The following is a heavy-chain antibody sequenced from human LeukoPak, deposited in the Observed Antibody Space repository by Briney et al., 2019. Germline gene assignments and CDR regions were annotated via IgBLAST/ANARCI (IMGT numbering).Heavy chain of an antibody. D-gene: IGHD3-22*01. CDR2: IIPILTLV. J-gene: IGHJ4*02. CDR3: ARDFYDSRGYFPDY. Sequence: SVKVSCKASGGTFSSSAITWVRRAPGQGLEWMGRIIPILTLVNYAQKFQGRVTITADKSTSTAYMELSSLRSEDTAVYYCARDFYDSRGYFPDYWGPGTLVTVSS. V-gene: IGHV1-69*04. CDR1: GGTFSSSA.